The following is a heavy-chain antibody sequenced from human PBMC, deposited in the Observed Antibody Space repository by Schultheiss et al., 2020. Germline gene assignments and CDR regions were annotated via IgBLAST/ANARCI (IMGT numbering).Heavy chain of an antibody. D-gene: IGHD3-10*01. CDR1: GGSISSGGYY. CDR3: ARAITMVQGHTYYYYYGMDV. J-gene: IGHJ6*04. V-gene: IGHV4-31*03. Sequence: SETLSLTCTVSGGSISSGGYYWSWIRQHPGKGLEWIGYIYYSGSTYYNPSLKSRVTISVDTSKNQFSLKLSSVTAEDTAVYYCARAITMVQGHTYYYYYGMDVWGKGTTVNVSS. CDR2: IYYSGST.